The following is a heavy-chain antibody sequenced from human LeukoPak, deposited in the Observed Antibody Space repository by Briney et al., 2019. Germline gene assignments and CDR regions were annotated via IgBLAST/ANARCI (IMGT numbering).Heavy chain of an antibody. CDR2: IYYSGST. CDR3: ARHRGTVVAATIDY. V-gene: IGHV4-39*01. J-gene: IGHJ4*02. D-gene: IGHD2-15*01. CDR1: CGSISSSSYY. Sequence: SETLSLTCTVSCGSISSSSYYWGWIRQPPGTGLEWIGSIYYSGSTFYNPSLKSRITISLDTSKNQFSLKLSSVTAADTAVYYCARHRGTVVAATIDYWGQGTLVTVSS.